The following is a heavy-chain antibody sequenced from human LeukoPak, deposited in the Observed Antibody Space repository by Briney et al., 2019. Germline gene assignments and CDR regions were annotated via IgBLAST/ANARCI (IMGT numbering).Heavy chain of an antibody. CDR2: ISYDGSNK. Sequence: PGGSLRLSCAASGFTFSSYGMHWVRQAPGKGLEWVAVISYDGSNKYYADSVKGRFTISRDNSKNMLYLQMNSLRAEDTAIYYCTKKRLNRLGFYYGIDVWGQGTTVTVSS. CDR3: TKKRLNRLGFYYGIDV. CDR1: GFTFSSYG. J-gene: IGHJ6*02. V-gene: IGHV3-30*18. D-gene: IGHD4-17*01.